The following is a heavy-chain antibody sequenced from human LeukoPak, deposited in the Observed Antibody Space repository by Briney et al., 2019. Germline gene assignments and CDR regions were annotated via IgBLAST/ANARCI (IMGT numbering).Heavy chain of an antibody. CDR3: ARLPRSGFFVD. CDR2: INEDGSEV. V-gene: IGHV3-7*01. D-gene: IGHD3-22*01. J-gene: IGHJ4*02. Sequence: GGSLRLSCAASAFTFNTYWMTWVRQAPGKGLEWVASINEDGSEVHYVDSVKGRFTISRDNTKNSLYLQMNSLRAEDTAVYYCARLPRSGFFVDWGQGALVTVSS. CDR1: AFTFNTYW.